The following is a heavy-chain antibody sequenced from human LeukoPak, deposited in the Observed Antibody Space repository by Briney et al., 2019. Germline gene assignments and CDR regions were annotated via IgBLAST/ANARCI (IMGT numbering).Heavy chain of an antibody. CDR3: AKDGGYYYYYMDV. Sequence: GGSLRLSCAASGFTFSSYGMHWVRQAPGKGLEWVAFIRYDGSNKYYADSVKGRFTISRDNSKNTLYLQMNSLRAEDTAVYYCAKDGGYYYYYMDVWGKGTTVTVFS. CDR2: IRYDGSNK. V-gene: IGHV3-30*02. CDR1: GFTFSSYG. J-gene: IGHJ6*03.